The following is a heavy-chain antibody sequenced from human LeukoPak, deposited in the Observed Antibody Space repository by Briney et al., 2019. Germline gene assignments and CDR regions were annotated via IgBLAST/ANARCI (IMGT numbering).Heavy chain of an antibody. D-gene: IGHD2-15*01. Sequence: ASVKVSCKASGYTFSGYYTNWVRQAPGQGIEWMGWINPNSGGTNYAQKFQGRVTMTRDTSISTAYMELNRLRSDDTAVYYCGSGWYYFDYWGQGTLVTVSS. CDR3: GSGWYYFDY. J-gene: IGHJ4*02. CDR2: INPNSGGT. V-gene: IGHV1-2*02. CDR1: GYTFSGYY.